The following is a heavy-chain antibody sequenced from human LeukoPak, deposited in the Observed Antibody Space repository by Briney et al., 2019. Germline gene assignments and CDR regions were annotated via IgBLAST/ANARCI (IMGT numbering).Heavy chain of an antibody. D-gene: IGHD6-19*01. Sequence: GGSLRLSCGASGFTFSNAWMNWVRQAPGKGLEWVGRIKSKTDGGTTDYAGPVKGRFTMSRDDSENTLFLQMNSLKTEDTAVYYSTAYDDSGWYSFVHWGQGALVTVSS. CDR2: IKSKTDGGTT. V-gene: IGHV3-15*07. CDR3: TAYDDSGWYSFVH. J-gene: IGHJ4*02. CDR1: GFTFSNAW.